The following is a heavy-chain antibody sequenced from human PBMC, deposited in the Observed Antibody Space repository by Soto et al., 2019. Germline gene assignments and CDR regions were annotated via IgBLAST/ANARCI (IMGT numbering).Heavy chain of an antibody. CDR1: GFTFSSYS. CDR2: ISSSSSYI. CDR3: ARSQIAAAITNSYYYYGMDV. V-gene: IGHV3-21*01. D-gene: IGHD6-13*01. Sequence: GGSLRLSCAASGFTFSSYSMNWVRQAPGKGLEWVSSISSSSSYIYYADSVKGRFTISRDNAKNSLYLQMDSLRAEDTAVYYCARSQIAAAITNSYYYYGMDVWGQGTTVTVSS. J-gene: IGHJ6*02.